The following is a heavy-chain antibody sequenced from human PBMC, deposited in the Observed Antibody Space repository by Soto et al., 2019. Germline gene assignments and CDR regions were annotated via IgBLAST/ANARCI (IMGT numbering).Heavy chain of an antibody. Sequence: PSETLSLTCTVSGGSVSSGSFYWGWIRQPPGKGLEWIGNIYYSGSTYYNPSLKSRVTISVDTSKNQFSLKLSSVTAADTAVYYCASVLEWLLPLTRYYYGMDVWGQGTTVTVSS. J-gene: IGHJ6*02. CDR3: ASVLEWLLPLTRYYYGMDV. CDR2: IYYSGST. CDR1: GGSVSSGSFY. D-gene: IGHD3-3*01. V-gene: IGHV4-39*01.